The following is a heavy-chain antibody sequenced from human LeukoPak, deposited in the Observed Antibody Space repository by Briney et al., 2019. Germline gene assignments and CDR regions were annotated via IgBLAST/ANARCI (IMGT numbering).Heavy chain of an antibody. D-gene: IGHD3-22*01. J-gene: IGHJ3*02. Sequence: SGGSLRLSCAASGFTFSSYAMHWVRQAPGKGLEWVAVISYDGSNKYYADSVKGRFTISRDNSKNTLYLQMNSLRAEDTAVYYCARAILGEDSSGYDGAFDIWGQGTMVTVSS. CDR2: ISYDGSNK. CDR3: ARAILGEDSSGYDGAFDI. V-gene: IGHV3-30*04. CDR1: GFTFSSYA.